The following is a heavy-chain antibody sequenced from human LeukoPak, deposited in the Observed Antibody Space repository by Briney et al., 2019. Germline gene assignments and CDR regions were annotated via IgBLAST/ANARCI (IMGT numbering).Heavy chain of an antibody. V-gene: IGHV4-34*01. J-gene: IGHJ4*02. CDR2: INHSGST. CDR3: ARGLRGIVVVPAAIGRKSIAANLYYFDY. CDR1: GGSFSGYY. Sequence: SETLSLPCTVFGGSFSGYYWSWIRQPPGKGLEWIGEINHSGSTNYNPSLKSRVTISVDTSKNQFSLKLSSVTAADTAVYYCARGLRGIVVVPAAIGRKSIAANLYYFDYWGQGTLVTVSS. D-gene: IGHD2-2*02.